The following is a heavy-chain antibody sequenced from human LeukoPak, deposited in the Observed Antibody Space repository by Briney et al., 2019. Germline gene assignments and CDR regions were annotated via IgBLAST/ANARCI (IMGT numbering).Heavy chain of an antibody. CDR3: AREGVGATTGYYYYGMDV. Sequence: ASVTVSCKASGYTFTSYDINWVRQATGQGLEWMGWMNPNSGNTGYAQKFQGRVTMTRNTSISTAYMELSSLRPEDTAVYYCAREGVGATTGYYYYGMDVWGQGTTVTVSS. D-gene: IGHD1-26*01. CDR1: GYTFTSYD. J-gene: IGHJ6*02. CDR2: MNPNSGNT. V-gene: IGHV1-8*01.